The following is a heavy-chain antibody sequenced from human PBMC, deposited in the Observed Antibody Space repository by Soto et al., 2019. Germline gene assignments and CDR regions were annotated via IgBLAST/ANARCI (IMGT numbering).Heavy chain of an antibody. CDR1: GGSISSYY. D-gene: IGHD6-13*01. V-gene: IGHV4-59*08. Sequence: QVQLQESGPGLVKPSETLSLTCTVSGGSISSYYWSWIRQPPGKGLEWIGYIYYSGSTNYNPSLKSRVTISVDTSKNQFSLKLSSVTAADTAVYYCARGCHSSSCLGAFDIWGQGTMVTVSS. J-gene: IGHJ3*02. CDR3: ARGCHSSSCLGAFDI. CDR2: IYYSGST.